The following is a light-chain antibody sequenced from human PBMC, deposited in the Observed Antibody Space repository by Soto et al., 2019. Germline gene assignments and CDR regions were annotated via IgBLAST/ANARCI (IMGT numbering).Light chain of an antibody. CDR3: QQYTSILYT. Sequence: EIQMTQAPSTLSASVGDRVTITCRASQSISTHLAWYQQKPGKAPEVLIYDASTLESGAPSRFRRSGSGTKFTLTISSLLPDDFDTYYCQQYTSILYTFGQGTKLEIK. CDR2: DAS. J-gene: IGKJ2*01. CDR1: QSISTH. V-gene: IGKV1-5*01.